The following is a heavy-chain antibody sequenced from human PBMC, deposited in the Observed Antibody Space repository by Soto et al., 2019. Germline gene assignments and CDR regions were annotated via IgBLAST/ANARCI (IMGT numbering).Heavy chain of an antibody. CDR1: GDSVSNKGAA. D-gene: IGHD4-4*01. Sequence: PSQTLSLTCAISGDSVSNKGAAWNWIRHSPSRGLEWLGRTYYRKSKWLYDYAVSVRSRITINPDTSKNQFSLHLTSVTPEDTSVYFCARDLPGFHSAFDSWGQGTLVTVSS. CDR2: TYYRKSKWLY. CDR3: ARDLPGFHSAFDS. V-gene: IGHV6-1*01. J-gene: IGHJ4*02.